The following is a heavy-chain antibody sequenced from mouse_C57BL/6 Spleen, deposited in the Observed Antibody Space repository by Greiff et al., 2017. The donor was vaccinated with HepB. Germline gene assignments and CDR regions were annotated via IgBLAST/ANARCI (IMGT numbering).Heavy chain of an antibody. V-gene: IGHV1-50*01. J-gene: IGHJ4*01. CDR3: ARWGARYGSSLENAMDY. Sequence: QVQLKQPGAELVKPGASVKLSCKASGYTFTSYWMQWVKQRPGQGLEWIGEIDPSDSYTNYNQKFKGKATLTVDTSSSTAYMQLSSLTSEDSAVYYCARWGARYGSSLENAMDYWGQGTSVTVSS. CDR1: GYTFTSYW. D-gene: IGHD1-1*01. CDR2: IDPSDSYT.